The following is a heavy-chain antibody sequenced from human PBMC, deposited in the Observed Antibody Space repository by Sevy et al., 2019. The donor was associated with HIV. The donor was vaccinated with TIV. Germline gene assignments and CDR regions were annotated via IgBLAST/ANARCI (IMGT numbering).Heavy chain of an antibody. CDR1: GYTFSSYG. D-gene: IGHD3-10*01. J-gene: IGHJ6*02. Sequence: ASVKVSCKASGYTFSSYGISWVRLAPGQGLEWMGWISDYNGYTNYAHKFQGRVTMSTETSTRTAYMELRSLRSDDTVVYFCAREGYYYRSGTYRPPNYYGMDVWGQGTAVTVSS. CDR2: ISDYNGYT. V-gene: IGHV1-18*01. CDR3: AREGYYYRSGTYRPPNYYGMDV.